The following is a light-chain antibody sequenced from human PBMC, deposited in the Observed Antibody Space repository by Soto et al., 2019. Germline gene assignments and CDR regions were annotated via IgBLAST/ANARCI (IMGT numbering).Light chain of an antibody. V-gene: IGLV2-8*01. CDR3: SSYAGSNNLV. CDR2: EVS. Sequence: QSALTQPPSASGSPGQSVTISCTGTSSDVGGYNYVSWYQQHPGKAPKLVIYEVSKRPSGVPDRFSGSKSGNTASLTVSGLQAEDEADYYCSSYAGSNNLVFGGGTKLNVL. CDR1: SSDVGGYNY. J-gene: IGLJ2*01.